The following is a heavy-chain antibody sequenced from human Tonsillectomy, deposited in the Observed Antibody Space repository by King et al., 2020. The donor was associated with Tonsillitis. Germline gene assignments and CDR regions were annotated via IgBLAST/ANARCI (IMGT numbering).Heavy chain of an antibody. D-gene: IGHD5-24*01. CDR1: GFTFSTYS. V-gene: IGHV3-48*02. CDR3: AGKMYY. J-gene: IGHJ4*02. CDR2: ISSSSSVI. Sequence: VQLVESGGGLVQPGGSLRLSCAASGFTFSTYSMNWFRQAPGKGLEWVSYISSSSSVIYYADSVKGRFTMSRDNAKNSLFLEMNSLRDEDTAVYYCAGKMYYWGQGALVTGSS.